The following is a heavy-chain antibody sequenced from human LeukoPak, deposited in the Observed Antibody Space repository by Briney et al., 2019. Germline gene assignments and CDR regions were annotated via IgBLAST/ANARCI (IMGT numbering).Heavy chain of an antibody. CDR3: ATATQPRGYFLH. Sequence: ASVKVSCKASGYTVNTYSLTWVRQAPGQSLEWMGWISVNNGGTNYAQSFQDRVTLTRDTSTNTAYLELRSLRSDDTAIIYCATATQPRGYFLHWGQGTLVTVSS. D-gene: IGHD2-2*01. V-gene: IGHV1-18*01. J-gene: IGHJ1*01. CDR2: ISVNNGGT. CDR1: GYTVNTYS.